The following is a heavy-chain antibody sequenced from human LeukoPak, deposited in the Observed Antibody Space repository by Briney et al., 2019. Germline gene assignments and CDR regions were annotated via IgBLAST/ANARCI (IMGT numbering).Heavy chain of an antibody. Sequence: GGSLRLSCAASGVTFSSYAMSWVRQAPGKGLEWVSSISGSGGSTCYADSVKGRFTISRDNSKNMLYLQMNSLRAEDTAVYYCAKLLNNRYFDSNFDYWGQGTLVTVSS. V-gene: IGHV3-23*01. CDR2: ISGSGGST. D-gene: IGHD3-9*01. CDR1: GVTFSSYA. J-gene: IGHJ4*02. CDR3: AKLLNNRYFDSNFDY.